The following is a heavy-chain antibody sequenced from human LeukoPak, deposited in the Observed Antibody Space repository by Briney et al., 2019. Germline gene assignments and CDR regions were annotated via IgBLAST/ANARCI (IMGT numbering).Heavy chain of an antibody. V-gene: IGHV3-21*05. CDR3: ARDTFEPLVIDF. CDR1: GFSFRRYA. CDR2: VNAESTDI. Sequence: PGGSLRLSCAASGFSFRRYAMNWVRQAPGKGLEWVAYVNAESTDIPYADSVRGRSTISRDNAKNSLYLQMNSLRAEDRGVYYCARDTFEPLVIDFWGQGTLVTVSS. J-gene: IGHJ4*02. D-gene: IGHD6-13*01.